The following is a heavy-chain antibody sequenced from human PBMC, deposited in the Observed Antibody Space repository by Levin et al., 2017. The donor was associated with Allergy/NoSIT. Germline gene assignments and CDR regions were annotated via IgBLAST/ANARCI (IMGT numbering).Heavy chain of an antibody. CDR2: IWYDGSNK. Sequence: LSLTCAASGFTFSSYGMHWVRQAPGKGLEWVAVIWYDGSNKYYADSVKGRFTISRDNSKNTLYLQMNSLRAEDTAVYYCARYALEWLLYRSDYYYYGMDGWGQGTTVTVSS. CDR3: ARYALEWLLYRSDYYYYGMDG. CDR1: GFTFSSYG. D-gene: IGHD3-3*01. J-gene: IGHJ6*02. V-gene: IGHV3-33*01.